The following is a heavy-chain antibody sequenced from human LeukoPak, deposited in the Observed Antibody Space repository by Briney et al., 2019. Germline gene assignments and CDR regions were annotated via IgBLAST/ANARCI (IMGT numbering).Heavy chain of an antibody. J-gene: IGHJ5*02. CDR1: GYTFSGYY. D-gene: IGHD3-10*01. CDR3: ARSGLWFGEDWFDP. V-gene: IGHV1-2*02. Sequence: ASVKVSCKASGYTFSGYYMHWVRQAPGQGLEWMGWINPKSGGTNEAQKFHDRVTMTRDTSIRTAYMEVSRLRSDDTAVYYCARSGLWFGEDWFDPWGQGTLVTVSS. CDR2: INPKSGGT.